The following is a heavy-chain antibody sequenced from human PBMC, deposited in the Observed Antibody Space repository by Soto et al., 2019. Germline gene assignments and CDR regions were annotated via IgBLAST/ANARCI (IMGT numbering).Heavy chain of an antibody. CDR1: GYIFAGYW. V-gene: IGHV5-10-1*01. CDR3: ARQIYDSDTGPNFQYYFDS. J-gene: IGHJ4*02. D-gene: IGHD3-22*01. Sequence: PGESLKISCKGSGYIFAGYWITWVRQKPGKGLEWMGRIDPSDSQTYYSPSFRGHVTISVTKSITTVFLQWSSLRASDTAMYYRARQIYDSDTGPNFQYYFDSWGQGTPVTVSS. CDR2: IDPSDSQT.